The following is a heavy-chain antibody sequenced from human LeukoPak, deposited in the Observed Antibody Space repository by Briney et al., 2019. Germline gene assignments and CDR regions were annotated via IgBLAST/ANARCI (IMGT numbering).Heavy chain of an antibody. D-gene: IGHD2-2*01. CDR1: GFTFSTYA. CDR2: ISGSGGGT. J-gene: IGHJ4*02. V-gene: IGHV3-23*01. Sequence: GGSLRLFCAASGFTFSTYAMSWVRQAPGKGLEWVSAISGSGGGTYYADSVKGRFTISRDNSKNTLYLQMNSLRVEDTAVYYCAKDSASGYCSSTSCYYHHLDCWGQGTLVTVSS. CDR3: AKDSASGYCSSTSCYYHHLDC.